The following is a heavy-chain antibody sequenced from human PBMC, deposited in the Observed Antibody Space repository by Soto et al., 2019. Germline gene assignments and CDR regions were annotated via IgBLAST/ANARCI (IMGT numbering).Heavy chain of an antibody. J-gene: IGHJ6*02. CDR2: ISHDGSNQ. V-gene: IGHV3-30*18. CDR1: GFSFSDFG. Sequence: QVPLVESGGGVVQPGRSLRLSCAPSGFSFSDFGMHWVRQAPGKGLEWVAAISHDGSNQYYGDSVKGRFSISRDHSNNRLYLQMNNLKVEDSAIYFCAKETRSRAVTATRVNGMDVWGQGTTVTVSS. CDR3: AKETRSRAVTATRVNGMDV. D-gene: IGHD2-21*02.